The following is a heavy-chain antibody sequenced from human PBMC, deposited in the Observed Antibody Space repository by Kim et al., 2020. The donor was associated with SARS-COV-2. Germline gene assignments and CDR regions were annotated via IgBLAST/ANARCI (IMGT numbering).Heavy chain of an antibody. J-gene: IGHJ5*02. V-gene: IGHV3-30*02. Sequence: GGSLRLSCAASGFTFSSYGMHWVRQAPGKGLEWVAVIWYDGSIKYYADSVKGRFTISRDKSKNTLYLQMNSLRTEDTAVYYFAIGSSWSGNWFDPWGQGTLVTVSS. CDR3: AIGSSWSGNWFDP. CDR1: GFTFSSYG. CDR2: IWYDGSIK. D-gene: IGHD6-13*01.